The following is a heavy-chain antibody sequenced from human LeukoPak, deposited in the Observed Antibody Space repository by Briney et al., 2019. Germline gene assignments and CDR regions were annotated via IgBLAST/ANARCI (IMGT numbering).Heavy chain of an antibody. CDR3: AREHNGGDGYNYWAFDI. CDR2: IYYSGST. Sequence: KSSETLSLTCTVSGGSISSYYWSWIRQHPGKGLEWIGYIYYSGSTYYNPSLKSRVTISVDTSKNQFSLKLSSVTAADTAVYYCAREHNGGDGYNYWAFDIWGQGTMVTVSS. CDR1: GGSISSYY. J-gene: IGHJ3*02. V-gene: IGHV4-59*06. D-gene: IGHD5-24*01.